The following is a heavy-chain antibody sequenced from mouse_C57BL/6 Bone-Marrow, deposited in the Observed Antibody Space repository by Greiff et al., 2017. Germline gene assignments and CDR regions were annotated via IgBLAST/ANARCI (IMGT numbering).Heavy chain of an antibody. V-gene: IGHV1-85*01. CDR1: GYTFTSYD. J-gene: IGHJ1*03. CDR2: IYPRDGST. Sequence: VQLQQSGPELVKPGASVKLSCKASGYTFTSYDINWVKQRPGQGLEWIGWIYPRDGSTKYNEKFKGKATLTVDTSSSTAYMELHSLTSEDSAVYFCARGYSSRYWYFDVWGTGTTVTVSS. CDR3: ARGYSSRYWYFDV. D-gene: IGHD1-1*01.